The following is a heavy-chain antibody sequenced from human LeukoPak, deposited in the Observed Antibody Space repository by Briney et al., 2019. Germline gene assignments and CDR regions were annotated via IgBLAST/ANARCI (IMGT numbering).Heavy chain of an antibody. CDR2: ISSSGSTI. D-gene: IGHD1-26*01. CDR3: ARGVVGPSPSY. CDR1: GFTFSSYG. Sequence: PGGSLRLSCAASGFTFSSYGMHWVRQAPGKGLEWVSYISSSGSTIYYADSVKGRFTISRDNAKNSLYLQMNSLRAEDTAVYYCARGVVGPSPSYWGQGTLVTVSS. V-gene: IGHV3-48*04. J-gene: IGHJ4*02.